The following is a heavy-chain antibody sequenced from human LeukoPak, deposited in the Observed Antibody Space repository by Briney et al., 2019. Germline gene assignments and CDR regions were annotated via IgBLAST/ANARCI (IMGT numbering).Heavy chain of an antibody. CDR2: INSDGSST. J-gene: IGHJ4*02. Sequence: GGSLRLSCAASGFTFSSYEMNWVRQAPGKGLVWVSRINSDGSSTSYADSVKGRFTISRDNAKNTLYLQMNSLRAEDTAVYYCARSIAPGTAIDYWGQGTLVTVFS. CDR1: GFTFSSYE. D-gene: IGHD2-21*01. CDR3: ARSIAPGTAIDY. V-gene: IGHV3-74*01.